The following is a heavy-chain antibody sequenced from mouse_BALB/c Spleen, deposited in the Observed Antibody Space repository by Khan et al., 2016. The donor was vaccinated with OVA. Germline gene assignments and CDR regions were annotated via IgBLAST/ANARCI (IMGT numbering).Heavy chain of an antibody. Sequence: VQLKQSGPELVKPGASVKISCKASGYSFTGYFMNWVMPSHGKSLEWIGRINPHIGETFYNQKFKAKATLTVDESSRTAHMELRSLASEDSAVSYCARKNGSDFDYWGQGTTLTVSS. D-gene: IGHD1-1*01. CDR2: INPHIGET. CDR3: ARKNGSDFDY. CDR1: GYSFTGYF. V-gene: IGHV1-20*02. J-gene: IGHJ2*01.